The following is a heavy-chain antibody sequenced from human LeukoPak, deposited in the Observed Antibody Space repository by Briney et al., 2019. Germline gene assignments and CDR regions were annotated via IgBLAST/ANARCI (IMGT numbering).Heavy chain of an antibody. V-gene: IGHV4-59*08. Sequence: SETLSLTCTVSGGSICSYYWSWIRQPPGKGLEWIGYIHYSGSTNYNPSLQSRVTISVDTSKNQFSLKLSSVTAADTAVYSCARHLRGAYCGDNCYLDYWGQGTLVTVSS. J-gene: IGHJ4*02. CDR1: GGSICSYY. CDR2: IHYSGST. CDR3: ARHLRGAYCGDNCYLDY. D-gene: IGHD2-21*02.